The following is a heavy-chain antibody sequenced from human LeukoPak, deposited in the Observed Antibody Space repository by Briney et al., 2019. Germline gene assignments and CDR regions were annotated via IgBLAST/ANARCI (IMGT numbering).Heavy chain of an antibody. CDR3: ARSGRWERHFDY. CDR2: INHSGST. V-gene: IGHV4-34*01. Sequence: PSETLSLTCAVYGGSFSGYYWSWIRQPPGKGLEWIGEINHSGSTNYNPSLKSRVTISVDTSKNQFSLKLSSVTAADTAVYYCARSGRWERHFDYWGQGTLVTVSS. CDR1: GGSFSGYY. J-gene: IGHJ4*02. D-gene: IGHD1-26*01.